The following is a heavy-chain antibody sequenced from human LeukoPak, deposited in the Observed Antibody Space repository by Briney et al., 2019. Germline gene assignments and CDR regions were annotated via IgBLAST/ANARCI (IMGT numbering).Heavy chain of an antibody. CDR3: ARLAHGRHDY. CDR1: GGSILTTNW. Sequence: SGTLSLTCAVSGGSILTTNWWSWVRQPPGKGLEWIGEVHLSGASNYNPSLKSRVSMSIDKSRNQLSLELTSVTAADTAMYYCARLAHGRHDYWGQGTLVTVSS. CDR2: VHLSGAS. V-gene: IGHV4-4*02. J-gene: IGHJ4*02.